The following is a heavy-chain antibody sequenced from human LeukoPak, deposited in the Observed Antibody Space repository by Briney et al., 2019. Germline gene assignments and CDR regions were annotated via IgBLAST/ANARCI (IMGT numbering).Heavy chain of an antibody. CDR3: ARDLAARPFDY. V-gene: IGHV4-61*02. D-gene: IGHD6-6*01. CDR1: GGSISSSSYY. J-gene: IGHJ4*02. CDR2: IYTSGST. Sequence: SETLSLTCTVSGGSISSSSYYWSWIRQPAGKGLEWIGRIYTSGSTNYNPSLKSRVTMSVDTSKNQFSLKLSSVTAADTAVYYCARDLAARPFDYWGQGTLVTVSS.